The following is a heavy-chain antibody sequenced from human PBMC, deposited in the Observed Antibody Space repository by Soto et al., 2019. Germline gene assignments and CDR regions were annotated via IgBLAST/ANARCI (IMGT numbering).Heavy chain of an antibody. J-gene: IGHJ4*02. CDR3: SRDFKDSGTYAVDY. D-gene: IGHD3-10*01. CDR2: TRNKANSYTT. V-gene: IGHV3-72*01. CDR1: GFSLSDHY. Sequence: PGGSLRLSCTASGFSLSDHYVDWVRQAPGKGLEWVGRTRNKANSYTTEYAASVRGRFTISRDDSRNSLYLQMDSLKTEDTAVYYCSRDFKDSGTYAVDYWGQGTLVTVSS.